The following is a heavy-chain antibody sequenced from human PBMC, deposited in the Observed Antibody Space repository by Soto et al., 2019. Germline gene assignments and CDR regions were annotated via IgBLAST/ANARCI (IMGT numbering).Heavy chain of an antibody. CDR1: GISLNTSGVG. J-gene: IGHJ5*01. D-gene: IGHD1-26*01. CDR3: AHRVSYSAAWDVGSFDS. V-gene: IGHV2-5*02. CDR2: NYWDNDR. Sequence: QISLKESGPTLVEPTETLTLTCSFSGISLNTSGVGVGWFCQAPGRALECLAINYWDNDRRYNPSLKNRLSNTKDASKNQVVLIMLYMERVDTGTYYCAHRVSYSAAWDVGSFDSWGQGAPVTVS.